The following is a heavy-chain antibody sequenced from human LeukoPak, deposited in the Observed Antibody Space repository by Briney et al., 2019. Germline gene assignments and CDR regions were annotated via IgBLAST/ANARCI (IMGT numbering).Heavy chain of an antibody. J-gene: IGHJ5*02. D-gene: IGHD3-10*01. CDR3: ARETLLLWFGELLLFDP. CDR2: IYTSGST. CDR1: GGSISSGSYY. V-gene: IGHV4-61*02. Sequence: SQTLSLTCTVSGGSISSGSYYWSWIRQPAGKGLEWIGRIYTSGSTNYNPTLKSRVTISVDTSKNQFSLKLSSVTAADTAVYYCARETLLLWFGELLLFDPWGQGTLVTVSS.